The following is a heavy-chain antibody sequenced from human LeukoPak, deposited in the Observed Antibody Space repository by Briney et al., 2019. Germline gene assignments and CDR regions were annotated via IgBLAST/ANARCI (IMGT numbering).Heavy chain of an antibody. V-gene: IGHV3-66*01. Sequence: GGSLRLSCSASGFSFRTQSIHWVRLAPGKGLEWVSAIYAGGSTYYADSVKGRFIISRDNSKNTLYLQMNSLRVEDTAVYYCAGLDLWGQGTLVTVSS. J-gene: IGHJ5*02. CDR1: GFSFRTQS. CDR3: AGLDL. CDR2: IYAGGST.